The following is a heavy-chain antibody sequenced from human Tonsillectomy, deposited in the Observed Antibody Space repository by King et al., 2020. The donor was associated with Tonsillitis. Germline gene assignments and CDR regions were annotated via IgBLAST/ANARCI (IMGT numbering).Heavy chain of an antibody. Sequence: VQLVESGAEVKKPGSSVKVSCKASGGTFSSYAISWVRQAPGQGLEWMGRIIPILGIANYAQKFQGRVTITADKSTSTAYMELSSLRSEDTAVYYCARAPGGYCSGGSCLPVGYWGQGTLVTVSS. CDR2: IIPILGIA. CDR1: GGTFSSYA. CDR3: ARAPGGYCSGGSCLPVGY. V-gene: IGHV1-69*09. J-gene: IGHJ4*02. D-gene: IGHD2-15*01.